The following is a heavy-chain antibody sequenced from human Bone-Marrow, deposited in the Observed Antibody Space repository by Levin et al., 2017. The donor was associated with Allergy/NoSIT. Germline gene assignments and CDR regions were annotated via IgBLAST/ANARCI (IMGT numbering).Heavy chain of an antibody. J-gene: IGHJ4*02. CDR2: ISYDGSNK. Sequence: PGGSLRLSCAASGFTFSSYGMHWVRQAPGKGLEWVAVISYDGSNKYYADSVKGRFTISRDNSKNTLYLQMNSLRAEDTAVYYCAKGAVRGYGYWDYWGQGTLVTVSS. CDR1: GFTFSSYG. CDR3: AKGAVRGYGYWDY. D-gene: IGHD5-18*01. V-gene: IGHV3-30*18.